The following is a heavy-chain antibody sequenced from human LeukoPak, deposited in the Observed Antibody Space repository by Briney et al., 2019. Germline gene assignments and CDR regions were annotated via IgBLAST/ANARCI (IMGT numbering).Heavy chain of an antibody. CDR2: ISSSGSTI. J-gene: IGHJ4*02. Sequence: PGGSLRLSCAASGFTFSSYEMNWVHQAPGKGLEWVSYISSSGSTIYYADSVKGGFTISRDNAKNSLYLQMNSLRAEDTAVYYCASSMIVVVRKGYFDYWGQGTLVTVSS. V-gene: IGHV3-48*03. CDR1: GFTFSSYE. D-gene: IGHD3-22*01. CDR3: ASSMIVVVRKGYFDY.